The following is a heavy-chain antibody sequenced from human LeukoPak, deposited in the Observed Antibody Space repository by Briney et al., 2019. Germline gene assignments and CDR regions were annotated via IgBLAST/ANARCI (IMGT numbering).Heavy chain of an antibody. Sequence: GGCLRLSWAVYGFTLSSHAMGSVRQAAGRGLGWVSASSGSGGSTYYPASVKGRFTISRDNSKNTLYLQMNSLRAEDTAVYYCARSGGSGSATFDYWGQGTLVTVSS. V-gene: IGHV3-23*01. D-gene: IGHD3-10*01. CDR2: SSGSGGST. J-gene: IGHJ4*02. CDR3: ARSGGSGSATFDY. CDR1: GFTLSSHA.